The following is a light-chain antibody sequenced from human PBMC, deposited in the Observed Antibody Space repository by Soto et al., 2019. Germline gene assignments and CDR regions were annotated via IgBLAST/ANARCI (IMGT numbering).Light chain of an antibody. CDR1: SSDVGSYNL. CDR2: EGS. J-gene: IGLJ2*01. CDR3: CSYAGSSTTVV. V-gene: IGLV2-23*01. Sequence: QSALTQPASVSGSPGQSITISCTGTSSDVGSYNLVSWYQQHPGKAPKLMIYEGSKRPSGVSNRFSGSNSGNTASLTISGLQADDEADYYCCSYAGSSTTVVFGGGTKLTVL.